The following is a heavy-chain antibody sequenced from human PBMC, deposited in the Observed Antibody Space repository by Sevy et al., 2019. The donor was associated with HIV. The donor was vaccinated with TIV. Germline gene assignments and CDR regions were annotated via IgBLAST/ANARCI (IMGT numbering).Heavy chain of an antibody. Sequence: SETLSLTCSVSGDSITSSSYYWGWIRQPPGKGLEWIGIIYYRGNTYYNPSLKSRVTIFVDTSKNNFSLKLTSVTAADTAFYYCARRAYGSSHYFAYWGQGPLVTVSS. J-gene: IGHJ4*02. CDR3: ARRAYGSSHYFAY. CDR1: GDSITSSSYY. D-gene: IGHD6-13*01. CDR2: IYYRGNT. V-gene: IGHV4-39*02.